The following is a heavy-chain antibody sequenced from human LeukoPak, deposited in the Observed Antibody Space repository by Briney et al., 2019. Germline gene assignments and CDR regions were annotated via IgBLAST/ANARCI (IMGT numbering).Heavy chain of an antibody. V-gene: IGHV1-2*06. J-gene: IGHJ4*02. Sequence: ASVKVSCKASGYTFTGHYMHWVRQAPGQGLEWMGRINPNSGGTNYAQKFQGRVTMTRDTSISTAYMELSRLRSDDTAVYYCARESGSSDDPFFDYWGQGTLVTVSS. CDR1: GYTFTGHY. D-gene: IGHD1-26*01. CDR3: ARESGSSDDPFFDY. CDR2: INPNSGGT.